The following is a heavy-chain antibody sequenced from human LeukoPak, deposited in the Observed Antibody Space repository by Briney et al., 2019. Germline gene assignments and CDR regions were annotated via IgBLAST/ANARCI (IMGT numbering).Heavy chain of an antibody. CDR1: GASVSSGYY. V-gene: IGHV4-59*08. J-gene: IGHJ3*01. D-gene: IGHD3-16*01. Sequence: SEILSLTCTVSGASVSSGYYWSWIRQPPGKGLEWIAYIYHTGSTDSNPSLKSRVTISLDTSKNQFSLKLSSVTAADTAVYYCARRWVYDKRAFDAWGQGTMVTVSS. CDR2: IYHTGST. CDR3: ARRWVYDKRAFDA.